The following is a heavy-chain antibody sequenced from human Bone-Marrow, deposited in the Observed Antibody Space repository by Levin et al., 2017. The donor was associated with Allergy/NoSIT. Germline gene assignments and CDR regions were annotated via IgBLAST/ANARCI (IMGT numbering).Heavy chain of an antibody. V-gene: IGHV4-61*01. CDR1: GGSVNSGSYH. Sequence: SETLSLTCTVSGGSVNSGSYHWYWIRQSPGKGLEWIGCINYSGTTNYNPSLKSRVTISADTSRNQFSLELTSVTAADTAVYYCARDLDYYYYMDVWGKGTADTVSS. CDR3: ARDLDYYYYMDV. J-gene: IGHJ6*03. CDR2: INYSGTT.